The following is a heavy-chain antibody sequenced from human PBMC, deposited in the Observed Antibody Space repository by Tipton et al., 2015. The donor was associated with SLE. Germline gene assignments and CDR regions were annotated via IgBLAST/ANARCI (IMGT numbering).Heavy chain of an antibody. V-gene: IGHV3-30*02. CDR1: GFTFSSYG. J-gene: IGHJ4*02. D-gene: IGHD6-19*01. CDR2: IRYDGSNK. CDR3: EAVAGLFDY. Sequence: SLRLSCAACGFTFSSYGMPWVRPAPGKGLEWVAFIRYDGSNKYYADSVKGRFTISRDNSKNTLYLQMNSPRAEDTAVYYCEAVAGLFDYWGQGTLVTVSS.